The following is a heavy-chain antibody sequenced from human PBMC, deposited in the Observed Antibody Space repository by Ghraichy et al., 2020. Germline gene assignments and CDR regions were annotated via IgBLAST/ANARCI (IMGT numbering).Heavy chain of an antibody. Sequence: GGSLRLSCAASGFTFSSYGMHWVRQAPGKGLEWVAVIWYDGSNKYYADSVKGRFTISRDNSKNTLYLQMNSLRAEDTAVYYCARAHAPAGGYGRSEYFQHWGQGTLVTVSS. V-gene: IGHV3-33*01. CDR3: ARAHAPAGGYGRSEYFQH. D-gene: IGHD5-12*01. CDR1: GFTFSSYG. J-gene: IGHJ1*01. CDR2: IWYDGSNK.